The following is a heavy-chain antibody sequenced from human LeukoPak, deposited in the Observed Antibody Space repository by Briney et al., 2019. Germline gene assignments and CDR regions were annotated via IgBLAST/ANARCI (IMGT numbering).Heavy chain of an antibody. Sequence: SVNVSCKASGGTFSSYAISWVRQAPGQGLEWMGGIIPIFGTANYAQKFQGRVTITTDESTSTAYMELSSLRSEDTAVYYCASDSAANYYYYYMDVWGKGTTVTVSS. CDR2: IIPIFGTA. CDR1: GGTFSSYA. CDR3: ASDSAANYYYYYMDV. J-gene: IGHJ6*03. V-gene: IGHV1-69*05. D-gene: IGHD2-15*01.